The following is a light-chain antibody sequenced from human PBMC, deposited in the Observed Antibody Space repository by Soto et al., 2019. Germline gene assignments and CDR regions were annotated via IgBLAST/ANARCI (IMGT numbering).Light chain of an antibody. Sequence: ENVLTQSPDTLSLSPGERATLSCRASESFSSYLAWYQHKPGQAPRLLIYAASSRATGIPDRFIGSGSGTDFTLTISRLEPDDSAVYYCHHYDSSPPYTFGQGTKLEIK. CDR3: HHYDSSPPYT. CDR1: ESFSSY. V-gene: IGKV3-20*01. J-gene: IGKJ2*01. CDR2: AAS.